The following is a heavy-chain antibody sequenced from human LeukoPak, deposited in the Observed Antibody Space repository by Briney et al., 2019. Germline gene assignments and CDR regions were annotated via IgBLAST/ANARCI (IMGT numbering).Heavy chain of an antibody. V-gene: IGHV3-64*01. J-gene: IGHJ4*02. CDR1: GFTFSSYA. CDR2: ISSNGGST. Sequence: GGSLRLSCAASGFTFSSYAMHWVRQAPGKGLEYVSAISSNGGSTYYANSVKGRFTISRDNSKNTLYLQMGSLRAEDMAVYYCARVGYDILTGYYDYWGQGTLVTVSS. CDR3: ARVGYDILTGYYDY. D-gene: IGHD3-9*01.